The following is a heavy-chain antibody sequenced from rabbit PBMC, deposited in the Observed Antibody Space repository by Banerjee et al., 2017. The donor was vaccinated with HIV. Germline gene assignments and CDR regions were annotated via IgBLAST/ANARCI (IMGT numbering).Heavy chain of an antibody. CDR2: IYTSSGSP. D-gene: IGHD4-1*01. Sequence: EKLEESGGDLGKPEGSLTPTCIASGFSFSSGYDICRVRQDPGKGPEWIGCIYTSSGSPWYASWVNGRFTISKTSSTTVTLQMTSLTAADTAPYFCARDLAGVIGWNFSLWGPGTLVTVS. V-gene: IGHV1S45*01. CDR3: ARDLAGVIGWNFSL. J-gene: IGHJ4*01. CDR1: GFSFSSGYD.